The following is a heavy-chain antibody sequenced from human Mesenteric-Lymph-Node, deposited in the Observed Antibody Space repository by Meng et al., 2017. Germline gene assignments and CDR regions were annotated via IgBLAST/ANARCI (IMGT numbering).Heavy chain of an antibody. CDR1: GFTFRTYD. V-gene: IGHV3-21*01. CDR2: ISSSSSYI. J-gene: IGHJ4*02. CDR3: ARAYARSGSYPSDY. Sequence: GESLKISCAVSGFTFRTYDMNWVRQAPGKGLEWVSSISSSSSYIYYADSVKGRFTISRDNAKNSLYLQINSLRAEDTAVYYCARAYARSGSYPSDYWGQGTLVTVSS. D-gene: IGHD3-10*01.